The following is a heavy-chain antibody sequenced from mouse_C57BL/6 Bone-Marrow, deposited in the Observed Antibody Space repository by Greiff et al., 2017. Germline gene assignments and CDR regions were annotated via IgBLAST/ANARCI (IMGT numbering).Heavy chain of an antibody. CDR1: GYTFTGYW. Sequence: QVQLQQPGAELVKPGASVTLSCKASGYTFTGYWMHWVKQRPGQGLEWIGMIHPNSGSTNYNEKFKSKATLTVDKSSSTAYMQLSSLTSVDSAVYYCASSSYPFAYWGQGTLVTVSA. J-gene: IGHJ3*01. V-gene: IGHV1-64*01. CDR2: IHPNSGST. CDR3: ASSSYPFAY. D-gene: IGHD1-1*01.